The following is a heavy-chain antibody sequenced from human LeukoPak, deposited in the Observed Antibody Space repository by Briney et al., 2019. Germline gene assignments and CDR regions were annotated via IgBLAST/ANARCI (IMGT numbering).Heavy chain of an antibody. CDR2: IKEDGSDK. D-gene: IGHD4-11*01. Sequence: GGSLRLSCAASGFTFSTYWMKWVRQAPGKGLEWVASIKEDGSDKYYVDSVKGRFSISRDNAKNSLYLQMNSLRTEDTAVYYCAEGGHYNFDYWGQGTLVTVSS. CDR1: GFTFSTYW. J-gene: IGHJ4*02. V-gene: IGHV3-7*01. CDR3: AEGGHYNFDY.